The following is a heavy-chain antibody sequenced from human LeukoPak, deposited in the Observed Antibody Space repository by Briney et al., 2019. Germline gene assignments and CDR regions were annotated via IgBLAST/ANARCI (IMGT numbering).Heavy chain of an antibody. V-gene: IGHV1-2*06. CDR1: GYTFTSYD. D-gene: IGHD3-3*01. CDR3: ARKSPRFSSSGMDV. CDR2: INPNSGGT. Sequence: ASVKVSCKASGYTFTSYDLHWVRQAPGQGLEWMGLINPNSGGTNYAQKFQGRVTVTRDTSISTMYMELGRLRFDDTAVYYCARKSPRFSSSGMDVWGKGTTVTVSS. J-gene: IGHJ6*04.